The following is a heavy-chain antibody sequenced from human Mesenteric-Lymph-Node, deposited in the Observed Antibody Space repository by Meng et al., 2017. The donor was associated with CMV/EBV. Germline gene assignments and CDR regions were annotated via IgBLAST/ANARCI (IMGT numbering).Heavy chain of an antibody. J-gene: IGHJ5*02. Sequence: LSLTCAASGFTFSSYGMHWVRQAPGKGLEWVAFIRYDGSNKYYADSVKGRFTISRDNSKNTLYLQMNSLRAEDTAVYYCAREELNWFDPWGQGTLVTVSS. CDR3: AREELNWFDP. V-gene: IGHV3-30*02. D-gene: IGHD1-26*01. CDR2: IRYDGSNK. CDR1: GFTFSSYG.